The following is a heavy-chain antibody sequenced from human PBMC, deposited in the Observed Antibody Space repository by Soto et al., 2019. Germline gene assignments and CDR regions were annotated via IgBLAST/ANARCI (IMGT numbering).Heavy chain of an antibody. D-gene: IGHD1-26*01. J-gene: IGHJ6*02. CDR3: ARVSSGSNYRKPDYYYYGMDV. CDR1: GDSVSSNSAA. V-gene: IGHV6-1*01. CDR2: TYYRSKWYN. Sequence: SQTLSLTCGISGDSVSSNSAAWNWIRQSPSRGLEWLGRTYYRSKWYNDYAVSVKSRITINPDTSKNQFSLQLNSVTPDDTAVYYCARVSSGSNYRKPDYYYYGMDVWGQGTTVTVSS.